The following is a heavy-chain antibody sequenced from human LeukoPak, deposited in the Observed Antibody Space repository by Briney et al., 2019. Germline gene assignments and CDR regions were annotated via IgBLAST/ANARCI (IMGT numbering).Heavy chain of an antibody. J-gene: IGHJ6*04. V-gene: IGHV3-48*03. D-gene: IGHD3-10*02. Sequence: GGSLRLSCAPPGYTFSSYEMNSVRQAPAKGLEWVSYISRRDSTIYYADSVNGRFTISRDNAKMSLYLQMNSLGAEDAAVYYCAELGITMFGGVWGKGTTVTISS. CDR3: AELGITMFGGV. CDR1: GYTFSSYE. CDR2: ISRRDSTI.